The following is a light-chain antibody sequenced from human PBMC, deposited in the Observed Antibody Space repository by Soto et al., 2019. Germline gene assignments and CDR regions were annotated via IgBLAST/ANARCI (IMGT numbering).Light chain of an antibody. Sequence: SYELTQPPSLSVAPGQTARITCGGDNIRSESVHWYQQKPGQAPVLVVYDDRDRPSGVPERFSGSNSGNTATMTISGVEAGDEADYYCQVWPSSSDQCLFGGGTKLTVL. CDR1: NIRSES. J-gene: IGLJ2*01. V-gene: IGLV3-21*02. CDR3: QVWPSSSDQCL. CDR2: DDR.